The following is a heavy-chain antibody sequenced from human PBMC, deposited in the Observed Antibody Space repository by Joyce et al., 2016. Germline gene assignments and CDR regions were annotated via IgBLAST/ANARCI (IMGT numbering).Heavy chain of an antibody. CDR3: ARDAGFGLDALDI. CDR1: GDFVSSNSAA. D-gene: IGHD3/OR15-3a*01. V-gene: IGHV6-1*01. CDR2: AFYRSKWYK. J-gene: IGHJ3*02. Sequence: QVQLQQSGPGLVKPSQILSLTCAISGDFVSSNSAAWNWIRQSPSGGLEWRGRAFYRSKWYKDYAVSFRSRISNNPDPSKNLFPLHLNYVTPEDTAVYYCARDAGFGLDALDIWGQGTMVTVSS.